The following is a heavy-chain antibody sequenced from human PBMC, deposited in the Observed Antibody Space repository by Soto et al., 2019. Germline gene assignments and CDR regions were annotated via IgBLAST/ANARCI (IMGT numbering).Heavy chain of an antibody. CDR1: GFTFSSYG. CDR2: ISYDGSNK. CDR3: ARSYGAPPYYYYYGMDV. D-gene: IGHD4-17*01. V-gene: IGHV3-30*03. J-gene: IGHJ6*02. Sequence: QVQLVESGGGVVQPGRSLRLSCVASGFTFSSYGMHWVRQAPGKGLEWVAVISYDGSNKYYADSVKGRFTISRDNSKNALYLQMNSLRAEDTAVYYCARSYGAPPYYYYYGMDVWGQGTTVTVSS.